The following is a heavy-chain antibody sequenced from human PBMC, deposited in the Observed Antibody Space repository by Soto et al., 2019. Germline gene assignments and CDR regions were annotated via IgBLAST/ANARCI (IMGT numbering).Heavy chain of an antibody. J-gene: IGHJ4*02. D-gene: IGHD1-26*01. Sequence: VQLVESGGGVVQPGRSLRLSCAASGFTFRTYGMYWVRQAPGKGLEWVAVIWYGASNKYYADSVKGRFTISRDNSENTLYLQMNSLRAEDTAVYYCARGRVDGGELDLWGQGTLVTVSS. CDR1: GFTFRTYG. CDR3: ARGRVDGGELDL. V-gene: IGHV3-33*01. CDR2: IWYGASNK.